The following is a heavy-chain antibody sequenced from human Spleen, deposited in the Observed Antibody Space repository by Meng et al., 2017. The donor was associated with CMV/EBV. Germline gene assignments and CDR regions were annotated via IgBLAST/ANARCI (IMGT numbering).Heavy chain of an antibody. V-gene: IGHV3-9*01. CDR1: GGSVNNYY. Sequence: LSLTCAFSGGSVNNYYWSWIRQPPGRGLEWVSAINWNGDRMAYVESVKGRFAISRDNVKKSLYLQMNSLRPEDTAFYYCARDTSGWFAGVGSWGQGTLVTVSS. CDR2: INWNGDRM. J-gene: IGHJ5*02. CDR3: ARDTSGWFAGVGS. D-gene: IGHD6-19*01.